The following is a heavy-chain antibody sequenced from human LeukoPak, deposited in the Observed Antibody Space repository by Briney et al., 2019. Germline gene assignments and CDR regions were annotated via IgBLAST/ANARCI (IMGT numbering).Heavy chain of an antibody. D-gene: IGHD3-3*01. Sequence: SETLSLTCAVSGYSISSGYYGGWIRQPPGKGLEWIASIYHSGNTYYNPSLKSRVTISVDTSKNQFSLKLSSVPAAATAVYYCARQVSWEIFGGNLFDPWGQGTLVTVSS. V-gene: IGHV4-38-2*01. J-gene: IGHJ5*02. CDR2: IYHSGNT. CDR1: GYSISSGYY. CDR3: ARQVSWEIFGGNLFDP.